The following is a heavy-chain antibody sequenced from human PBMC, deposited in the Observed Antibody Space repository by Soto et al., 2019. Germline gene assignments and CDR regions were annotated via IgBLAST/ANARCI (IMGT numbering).Heavy chain of an antibody. J-gene: IGHJ3*02. CDR2: INPNSGGT. Sequence: ASVKVSCKASGYTFTGYYMHWVRQAPGQGLEWMGWINPNSGGTNYAQKLKGWVTMTRDTSISTAYMELSRLRSDDTAVYYCAREGTPGYCSGGSCLHDAFDIWGQGTMVTVSS. D-gene: IGHD2-15*01. V-gene: IGHV1-2*04. CDR3: AREGTPGYCSGGSCLHDAFDI. CDR1: GYTFTGYY.